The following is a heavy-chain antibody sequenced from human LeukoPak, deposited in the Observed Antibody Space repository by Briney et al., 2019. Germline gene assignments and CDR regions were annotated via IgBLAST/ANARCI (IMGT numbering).Heavy chain of an antibody. CDR1: GFIFSSYW. V-gene: IGHV3-74*01. J-gene: IGHJ3*02. CDR3: ARRGQLERRGPARGDAFDI. CDR2: INTDGSST. D-gene: IGHD1-1*01. Sequence: PGGSLRLSCAASGFIFSSYWMHWVRHAPGKGLAWVSRINTDGSSTSYADSVKGRFTISRDNAKNTLYLQMNSLRAEDTAVYYCARRGQLERRGPARGDAFDIWGQGTMVTVSS.